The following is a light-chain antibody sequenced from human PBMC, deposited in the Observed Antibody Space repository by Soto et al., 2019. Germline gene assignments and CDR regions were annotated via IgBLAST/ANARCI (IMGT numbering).Light chain of an antibody. Sequence: EIVLTQSPGTLSLSPGERATLSCRASQSVSASYLAWYPQKPGQAPRLLIYDASTRTTGIPDRFSGSGSGTDFTLTISRLEPEDFAVYYCQQYGGSPRTFGQGTKVDIK. CDR1: QSVSASY. CDR3: QQYGGSPRT. J-gene: IGKJ1*01. CDR2: DAS. V-gene: IGKV3-20*01.